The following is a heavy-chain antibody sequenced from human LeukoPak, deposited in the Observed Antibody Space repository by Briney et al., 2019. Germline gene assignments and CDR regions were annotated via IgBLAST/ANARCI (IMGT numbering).Heavy chain of an antibody. CDR2: IYYSGST. V-gene: IGHV4-59*08. CDR1: GGSISGYY. Sequence: SETLSLTCTVSGGSISGYYWSWIRQPPGKGLEWIGYIYYSGSTNYNPSLKSRVTISVDTSKNQFSLKLSSVTAADTAVYYCARIAGDHYYDSSGYPPYYFDYWGQGTLVTVSS. CDR3: ARIAGDHYYDSSGYPPYYFDY. D-gene: IGHD3-22*01. J-gene: IGHJ4*02.